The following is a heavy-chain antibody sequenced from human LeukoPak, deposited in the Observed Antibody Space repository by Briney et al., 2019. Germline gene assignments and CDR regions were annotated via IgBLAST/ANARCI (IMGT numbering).Heavy chain of an antibody. Sequence: PGGSLRLSCAASGFTFSSYGMHWVRQAPGKGLEWVAFIRYDGSNKYYADSVKGRFTISRDNSKNTLYLQMNSLRAEDTAVYYCAKLVDWIYYMDVWGKGTTVTISS. J-gene: IGHJ6*03. CDR1: GFTFSSYG. V-gene: IGHV3-30*02. CDR3: AKLVDWIYYMDV. D-gene: IGHD2-2*03. CDR2: IRYDGSNK.